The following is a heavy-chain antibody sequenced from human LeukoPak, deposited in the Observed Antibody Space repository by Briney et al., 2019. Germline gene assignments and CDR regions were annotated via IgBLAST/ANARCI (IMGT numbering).Heavy chain of an antibody. CDR1: GYTFTGYY. CDR3: ARDYDILTGYYY. J-gene: IGHJ4*02. D-gene: IGHD3-9*01. CDR2: INPNSGGT. V-gene: IGHV1-2*02. Sequence: ASVKVSCKASGYTFTGYYMHWVRQAPGQGLEWMGWINPNSGGTNYAQKFQGRVTMTRDTSISTAYMELSRLRSDDTAVYYCARDYDILTGYYYWGQGTLVTVSS.